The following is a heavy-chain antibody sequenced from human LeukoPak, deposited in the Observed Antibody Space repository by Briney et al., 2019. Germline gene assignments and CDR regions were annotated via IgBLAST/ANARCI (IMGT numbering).Heavy chain of an antibody. CDR1: GVSINDGNFF. J-gene: IGHJ5*02. CDR2: IFDSGGT. V-gene: IGHV4-30-4*01. Sequence: SETLSLTCTVSGVSINDGNFFWSWIRQSPGKGLEWIGNIFDSGGTHYNPSLKGRVTMSKDTSKNQISLRLNSVTAADTAVFYCARVVNVPTTVPGKSLLTRNCFDPWGQGTLVTVSS. D-gene: IGHD1-1*01. CDR3: ARVVNVPTTVPGKSLLTRNCFDP.